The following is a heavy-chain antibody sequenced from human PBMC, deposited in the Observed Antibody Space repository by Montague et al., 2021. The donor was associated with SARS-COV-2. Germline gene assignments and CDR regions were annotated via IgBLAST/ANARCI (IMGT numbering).Heavy chain of an antibody. J-gene: IGHJ6*02. Sequence: SETLSLTCTVSGGSISSYYWSWIRQPAGKGLEWIGRIYTSGTTNYNPSLKGRVTMSVDTSKNQFSLKLSSVTAADTAVYYCAGGSGIINFYNSGMDVWGQGTTVTVSS. CDR2: IYTSGTT. V-gene: IGHV4-4*07. CDR1: GGSISSYY. CDR3: AGGSGIINFYNSGMDV. D-gene: IGHD3-10*01.